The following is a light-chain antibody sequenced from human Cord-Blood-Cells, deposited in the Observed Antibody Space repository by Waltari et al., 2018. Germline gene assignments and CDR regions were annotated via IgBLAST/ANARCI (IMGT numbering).Light chain of an antibody. CDR3: QQYNSYSP. CDR2: DAS. V-gene: IGKV1-5*01. J-gene: IGKJ4*01. Sequence: DIQMTQSPSTLSASVGDRVTITGRASQSISSWLAWYQQKPGKAPKLLIYDASSLESGVPSRFSGSGAGTEFTLTISSLQPDDFATYCCQQYNSYSPFGGGTKVEIK. CDR1: QSISSW.